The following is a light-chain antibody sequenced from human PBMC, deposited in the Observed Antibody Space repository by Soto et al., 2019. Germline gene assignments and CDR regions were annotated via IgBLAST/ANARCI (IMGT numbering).Light chain of an antibody. CDR1: QSIRLW. CDR2: DAS. J-gene: IGKJ4*01. V-gene: IGKV1-5*01. CDR3: QQYKTYPLT. Sequence: DIQMTQSPSTLSASVGDSVTITCRASQSIRLWLAWYQQKPGKAPKLLIYDASTLESGVPSRFSGRGSGTEFTLTISSLQPDDFATYYCQQYKTYPLTFGGGTKVEIK.